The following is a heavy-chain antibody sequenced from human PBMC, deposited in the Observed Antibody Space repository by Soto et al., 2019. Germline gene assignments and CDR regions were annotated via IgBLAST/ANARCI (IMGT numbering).Heavy chain of an antibody. J-gene: IGHJ5*02. CDR1: GVSISRTSYS. Sequence: ASETLSLTCNVSGVSISRTSYSWSWIRQSPGKGLECVGFIDHRGSPYYNPSLEVRSTISLDTAKNHFSLKLSSVTVADTAVYYCARDLHYYDSSGYYFIWFDTWGQGTLVTVSS. V-gene: IGHV4-31*03. D-gene: IGHD3-22*01. CDR2: IDHRGSP. CDR3: ARDLHYYDSSGYYFIWFDT.